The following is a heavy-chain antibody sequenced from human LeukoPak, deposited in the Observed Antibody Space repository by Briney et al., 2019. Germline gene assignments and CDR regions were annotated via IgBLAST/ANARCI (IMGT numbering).Heavy chain of an antibody. V-gene: IGHV3-23*01. Sequence: GGSLRLSCAASGFTFSSYAMSWVRQAPGKGLEWVSSISSSGGSTYYADSVKGRFTISRDNSQNTLFLQMNSLRAEDTAVYYCAKDRLRSYFDHWGQGTLVTVSS. CDR2: ISSSGGST. D-gene: IGHD4-17*01. CDR3: AKDRLRSYFDH. J-gene: IGHJ4*02. CDR1: GFTFSSYA.